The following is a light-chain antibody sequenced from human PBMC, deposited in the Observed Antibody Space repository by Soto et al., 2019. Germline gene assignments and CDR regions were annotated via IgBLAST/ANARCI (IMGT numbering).Light chain of an antibody. CDR2: DTY. Sequence: VLARSPPWLPFPPREGATLSCRASQSVSDYLAWYQQKPGQAPRLLIYDTYKRVTGIPSRFSGSGSGTDFTLTISSLEPQDFALYFCQHTSNRFLLTCAPGTRLAMK. V-gene: IGKV3-11*01. J-gene: IGKJ5*01. CDR3: QHTSNRFLLT. CDR1: QSVSDY.